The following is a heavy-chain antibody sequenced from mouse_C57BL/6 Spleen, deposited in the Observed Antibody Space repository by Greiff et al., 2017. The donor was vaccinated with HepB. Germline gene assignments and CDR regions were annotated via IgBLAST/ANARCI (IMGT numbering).Heavy chain of an antibody. Sequence: VQLKQSGPELVKPGASVKISCKASGYSFTGYYMNWVKQSPEKSLEWIGEINPSTGGTTYNQKFKAKATLTVDKSSSTAYMQLKSLTSEDSAVYYCARRSLYDGYYYWYFDVWGTGTTVTVSS. CDR1: GYSFTGYY. D-gene: IGHD2-3*01. CDR2: INPSTGGT. CDR3: ARRSLYDGYYYWYFDV. J-gene: IGHJ1*03. V-gene: IGHV1-42*01.